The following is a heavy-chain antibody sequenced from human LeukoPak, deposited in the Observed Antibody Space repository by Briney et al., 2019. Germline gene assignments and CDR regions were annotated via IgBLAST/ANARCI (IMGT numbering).Heavy chain of an antibody. V-gene: IGHV3-74*01. CDR2: INLDGSTT. Sequence: PGGSLRLSCVASGFTFSNYWTHWVRQVPGKGRVWVSRINLDGSTTTYADSVKGRFTFYRAHAKNTLYRQMNSLRPEDTGRFIFERDKTVSALRRDYTYVWGKGTTVTVSS. D-gene: IGHD4-17*01. J-gene: IGHJ6*03. CDR1: GFTFSNYW. CDR3: ERDKTVSALRRDYTYV.